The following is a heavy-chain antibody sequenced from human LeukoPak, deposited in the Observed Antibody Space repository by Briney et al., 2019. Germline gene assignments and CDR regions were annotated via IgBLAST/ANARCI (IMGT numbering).Heavy chain of an antibody. J-gene: IGHJ6*03. CDR1: GGTFSSYA. CDR2: MIPIFGTA. V-gene: IGHV1-69*13. Sequence: SVKVSCKASGGTFSSYAISWVRQAPGQGLEWMGGMIPIFGTANYAQKFQGRVTITADESTSTAYMELSSLRSEDTAVYYCARGHRFWSGYYPYYYYYMDVWGKGTTVTVS. D-gene: IGHD3-3*01. CDR3: ARGHRFWSGYYPYYYYYMDV.